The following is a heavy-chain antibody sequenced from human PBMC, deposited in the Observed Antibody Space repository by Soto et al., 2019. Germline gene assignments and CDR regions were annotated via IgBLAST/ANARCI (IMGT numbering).Heavy chain of an antibody. CDR3: ARGFYCTNGVCYNVFDY. D-gene: IGHD2-8*01. J-gene: IGHJ4*02. CDR1: GGTFSSYA. Sequence: QVQLVQSGAEVKKPGSSVKVSCKASGGTFSSYAISWVRQAPGQGHEWMGGIIPIFGTANYAQKFQGRVTITADESTSTAYMELSSLRSEDTAVYYCARGFYCTNGVCYNVFDYWGQGTLVTVSS. V-gene: IGHV1-69*01. CDR2: IIPIFGTA.